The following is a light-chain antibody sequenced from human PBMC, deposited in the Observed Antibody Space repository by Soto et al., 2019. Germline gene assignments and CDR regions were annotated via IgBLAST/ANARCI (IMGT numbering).Light chain of an antibody. CDR2: GAS. V-gene: IGKV3-20*01. J-gene: IGKJ5*01. CDR1: QSVSSSY. Sequence: EIVLTQSPGTLSLSPGERATLSCRASQSVSSSYLAWYQQKPGQAPSLLIYGASRRATGIPDRFSGSGSGTDFTLTISRLEPEDFAVYYCQQYNNWPLTFGQGTRLEIK. CDR3: QQYNNWPLT.